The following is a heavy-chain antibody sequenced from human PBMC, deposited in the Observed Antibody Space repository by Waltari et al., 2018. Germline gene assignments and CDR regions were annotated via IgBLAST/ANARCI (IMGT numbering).Heavy chain of an antibody. D-gene: IGHD3-3*01. CDR1: GYTFTGYY. CDR3: ARDFAPGYYDFWSGYSPGDY. J-gene: IGHJ4*02. V-gene: IGHV1-2*02. Sequence: QVQLVQSGAEVKKPGASVKVSCKASGYTFTGYYMHWVRQAPGQGLEWMGWINPNSGGTNYAQKFQGRVTMTRDTSISTAYMELSRLRSDDTAVYYCARDFAPGYYDFWSGYSPGDYWGQGTLVTVSS. CDR2: INPNSGGT.